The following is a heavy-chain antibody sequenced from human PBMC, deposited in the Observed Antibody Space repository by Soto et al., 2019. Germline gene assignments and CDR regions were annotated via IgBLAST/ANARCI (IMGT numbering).Heavy chain of an antibody. CDR2: IWYDGSNK. D-gene: IGHD3-22*01. J-gene: IGHJ4*02. Sequence: QVQLVESGGGVVQPGRSLRLSCAASGFTFSSYGMHWVRQAPGKGLEWVAVIWYDGSNKYYADSVKGRFTISRDNSKNTLYLQMNSLSAEDTAVYYCARETFYDSSGLFDYWGQGTLVTVSS. CDR3: ARETFYDSSGLFDY. V-gene: IGHV3-33*01. CDR1: GFTFSSYG.